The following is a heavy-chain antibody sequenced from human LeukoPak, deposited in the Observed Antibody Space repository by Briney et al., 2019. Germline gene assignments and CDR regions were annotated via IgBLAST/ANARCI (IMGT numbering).Heavy chain of an antibody. CDR3: AKVTATIKGGYYYYMDV. CDR1: GFTFSSYA. J-gene: IGHJ6*03. CDR2: ISGSGGST. V-gene: IGHV3-23*01. Sequence: PGGSLRLSCAASGFTFSSYAMSWVRQAPGKGLEWVSAISGSGGSTYYADSVKGRFTISRDNSKNTLYLQMNSLRAEDTAVYYCAKVTATIKGGYYYYMDVWGKGTTVTVSS. D-gene: IGHD5-24*01.